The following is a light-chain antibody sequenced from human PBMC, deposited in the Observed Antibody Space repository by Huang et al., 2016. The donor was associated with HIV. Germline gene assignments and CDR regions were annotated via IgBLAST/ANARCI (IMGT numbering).Light chain of an antibody. CDR3: QQYYASPQT. J-gene: IGKJ1*01. CDR1: QSVFSTIPNKEY. CDR2: WAA. Sequence: DIVMTQSPGSLAVSLGERATLNCRSSQSVFSTIPNKEYLAWFQQKPVQPPKLLLFWAATREVGVPDRFSGSGSGTDFTLTISNLEADDAAIYYCQQYYASPQTFGQGTKV. V-gene: IGKV4-1*01.